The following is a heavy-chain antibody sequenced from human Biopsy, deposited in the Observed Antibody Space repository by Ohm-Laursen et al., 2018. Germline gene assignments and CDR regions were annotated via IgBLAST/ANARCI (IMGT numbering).Heavy chain of an antibody. CDR3: ARDLGNLRGVMFYLDS. V-gene: IGHV3-33*01. J-gene: IGHJ4*02. CDR2: VWYDGINK. D-gene: IGHD3-16*01. CDR1: GFTFSSFG. Sequence: SLRLSCAASGFTFSSFGMHWVRQAPGKGLEWVAVVWYDGINKLYADSVEGRFTISRDNFKNTVYLEMNSLRPEDTAVYYCARDLGNLRGVMFYLDSWGQGTLVSVSS.